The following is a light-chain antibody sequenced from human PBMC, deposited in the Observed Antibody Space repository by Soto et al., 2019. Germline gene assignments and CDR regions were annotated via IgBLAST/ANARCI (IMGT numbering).Light chain of an antibody. Sequence: QSVLTQPASVSGSPGQSITISCTGTSSDVGGYNYVSWYQQHPGKAPKLMIYDVSNRPSGVSNRFSGSKSGNTASLTISGLQAEDEADHYCSSYTSSSTLNWVFGGGTKLTVL. J-gene: IGLJ3*02. CDR3: SSYTSSSTLNWV. CDR2: DVS. CDR1: SSDVGGYNY. V-gene: IGLV2-14*01.